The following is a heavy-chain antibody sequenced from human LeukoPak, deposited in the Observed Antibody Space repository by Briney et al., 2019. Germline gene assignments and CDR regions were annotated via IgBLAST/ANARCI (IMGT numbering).Heavy chain of an antibody. Sequence: PGGSLRLSCAASVFTFSSYWGRGLRQAPGKGREGVGKIKHDGSEKNHVDSVKLRFPISRDNAKHSLYLQMNSLRAEDTAVYYCAREGRTGTLQDYWGQGILVTVSS. J-gene: IGHJ4*02. CDR3: AREGRTGTLQDY. CDR2: IKHDGSEK. CDR1: VFTFSSYW. D-gene: IGHD1-7*01. V-gene: IGHV3-7*01.